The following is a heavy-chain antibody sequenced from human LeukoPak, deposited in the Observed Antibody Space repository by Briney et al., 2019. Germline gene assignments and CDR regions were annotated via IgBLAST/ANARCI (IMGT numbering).Heavy chain of an antibody. J-gene: IGHJ4*02. CDR1: GFTFSSYA. V-gene: IGHV3-23*01. CDR3: ANSGVYSYGLYFDY. D-gene: IGHD5-18*01. Sequence: GGSLRLSCAASGFTFSSYAMSWVRQAPGKGLEWVSAISGGGGSTYYADSVKGRFTISRDNSKNTLYLQMNSLRAEDTAVYYCANSGVYSYGLYFDYWGQGTLVTVSS. CDR2: ISGGGGST.